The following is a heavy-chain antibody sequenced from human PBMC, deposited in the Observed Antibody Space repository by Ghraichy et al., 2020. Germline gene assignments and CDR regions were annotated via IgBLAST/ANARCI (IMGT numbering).Heavy chain of an antibody. CDR2: ITHSGGT. J-gene: IGHJ6*02. Sequence: SETLSLTCGVYGGSFSGYYWTWIRQRPGKGPEWIGQITHSGGTNYNPSLKSHVTISVDTSKKQFSLKLRSVTAADTAVYFCARASIRDGMDVWGQGNTVTVSS. CDR1: GGSFSGYY. CDR3: ARASIRDGMDV. V-gene: IGHV4-34*01. D-gene: IGHD5-12*01.